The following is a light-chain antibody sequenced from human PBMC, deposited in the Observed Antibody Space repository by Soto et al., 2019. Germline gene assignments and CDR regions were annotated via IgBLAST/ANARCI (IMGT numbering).Light chain of an antibody. Sequence: QSVLTQPASVSGSPGQSITISCTGTSSDVGGYNYDSWYQQHPGKAPKLMIYEVSNRPSGVSNRFSGSKSGNTASLTISGLQAEDEADYYCSSYTSSSVVFGGGTKVTVL. CDR2: EVS. CDR3: SSYTSSSVV. V-gene: IGLV2-14*01. CDR1: SSDVGGYNY. J-gene: IGLJ2*01.